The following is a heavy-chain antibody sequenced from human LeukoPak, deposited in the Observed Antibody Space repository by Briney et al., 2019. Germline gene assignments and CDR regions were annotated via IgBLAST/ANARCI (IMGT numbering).Heavy chain of an antibody. CDR1: GYTLTGYY. CDR3: ARDYDSSGYYWVRFDY. J-gene: IGHJ4*02. D-gene: IGHD3-22*01. V-gene: IGHV1-2*02. Sequence: GASVKVSRKPSGYTLTGYYMHWVPAAPGQQRKWMGSIDPNSGGRNYAQKVQGRVAMTRDTTISTAYRELSRLRSEDTAVYYCARDYDSSGYYWVRFDYWGQGTLVTVSS. CDR2: IDPNSGGR.